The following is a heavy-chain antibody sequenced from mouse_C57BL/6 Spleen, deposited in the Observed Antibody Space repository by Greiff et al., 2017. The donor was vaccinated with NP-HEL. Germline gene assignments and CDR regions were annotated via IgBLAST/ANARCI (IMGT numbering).Heavy chain of an antibody. CDR2: ISNGGGST. D-gene: IGHD2-5*01. Sequence: EVKLVESGGGLVQPGGSLKLSCAASGFTFSDYYMYWVRQTPEKRLEWVAYISNGGGSTYYPDTVKGRFTISRDNAKNTLYLQMSRLKSEDTAMYYCARQRVYSNYLYAMDYWGQGTSVTVSS. J-gene: IGHJ4*01. CDR1: GFTFSDYY. CDR3: ARQRVYSNYLYAMDY. V-gene: IGHV5-12*01.